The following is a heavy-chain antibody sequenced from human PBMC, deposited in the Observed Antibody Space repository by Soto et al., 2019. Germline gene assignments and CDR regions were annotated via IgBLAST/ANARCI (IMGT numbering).Heavy chain of an antibody. CDR2: IYHSETT. CDR1: GGSIGSYY. CDR3: ARLGLYSCGSGSCYPGYFDS. V-gene: IGHV4-59*08. J-gene: IGHJ4*02. Sequence: SETLSLTCSVSGGSIGSYYWSWIRQPPGKGLEWIGFIYHSETTNYNPSLKSRVTISVDTPKNLFSLKLSSVTAADTAMYYCARLGLYSCGSGSCYPGYFDSWGQGTLVTVS. D-gene: IGHD3-10*01.